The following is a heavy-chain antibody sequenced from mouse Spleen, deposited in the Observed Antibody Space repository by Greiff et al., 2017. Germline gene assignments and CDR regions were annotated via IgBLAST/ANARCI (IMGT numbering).Heavy chain of an antibody. V-gene: IGHV1-69*01. Sequence: VQLQQPGAELVMPGASVKLSCKASGYTFTSYWMHWVKQRPGQGLEWIGEIDPSDSYTNYNQKFKGKATLTVDKSSSTAYMQLSSLTSEDSAVYYCARFYVTRYFDYWGQGTTLTVSS. CDR3: ARFYVTRYFDY. D-gene: IGHD2-3*01. CDR2: IDPSDSYT. J-gene: IGHJ2*01. CDR1: GYTFTSYW.